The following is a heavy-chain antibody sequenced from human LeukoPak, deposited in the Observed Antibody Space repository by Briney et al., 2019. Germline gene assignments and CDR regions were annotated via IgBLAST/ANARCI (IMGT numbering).Heavy chain of an antibody. D-gene: IGHD5-18*01. CDR3: ARDKQPGDY. CDR2: IYYSGST. J-gene: IGHJ4*02. V-gene: IGHV4-59*01. CDR1: GDSISPYY. Sequence: KPSETLSLTCTVSGDSISPYYWGWVRQPPGKGLEWIGYIYYSGSTTYNPSLRSRVTLSVDPSKNQFSLKLSSVTAAGTAVYYCARDKQPGDYWGQGTLVTVSS.